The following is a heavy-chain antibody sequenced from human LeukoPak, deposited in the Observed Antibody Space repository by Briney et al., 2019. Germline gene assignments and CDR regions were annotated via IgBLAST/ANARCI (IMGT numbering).Heavy chain of an antibody. D-gene: IGHD2-15*01. J-gene: IGHJ4*02. CDR2: IIPIFGTA. CDR3: ARDRLSCSGGSCYTGGDDY. CDR1: GGTFSSYA. V-gene: IGHV1-69*06. Sequence: ASVKVSCEASGGTFSSYAISWVRQAPGQGLEWMGGIIPIFGTANYAQKFQGRVTITADKSTSTAYMELSSLRSEDTAVYDCARDRLSCSGGSCYTGGDDYWGQGTLVTVSS.